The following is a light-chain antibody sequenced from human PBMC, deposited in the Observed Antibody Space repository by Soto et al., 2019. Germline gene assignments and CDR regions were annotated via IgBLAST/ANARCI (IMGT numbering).Light chain of an antibody. CDR3: QQNNSYSEA. CDR2: DAS. CDR1: QSASTF. V-gene: IGKV1-5*01. Sequence: DIEVTHSTSTLSASVGDRVTITCRASQSASTFLAWYQQKPGQAPKLLIYDASTLQSGVPSRFSASGSGTEFTLTISSLQPDDFATYYCQQNNSYSEAFGQGTKVDIK. J-gene: IGKJ1*01.